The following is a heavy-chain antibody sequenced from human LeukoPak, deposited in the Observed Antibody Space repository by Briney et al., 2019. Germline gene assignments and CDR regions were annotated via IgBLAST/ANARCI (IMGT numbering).Heavy chain of an antibody. V-gene: IGHV1-3*01. CDR1: GYTFTSCA. Sequence: ASVKVSRKASGYTFTSCAMHWVRQAPGQRLEWMGWVNVGNGNTKYSQKFQGRVTITRDTSATTAYMELSSLRSEDTALYYCARAAFGGGYFDYWGQGTLVTVSS. CDR2: VNVGNGNT. CDR3: ARAAFGGGYFDY. D-gene: IGHD3-16*01. J-gene: IGHJ4*02.